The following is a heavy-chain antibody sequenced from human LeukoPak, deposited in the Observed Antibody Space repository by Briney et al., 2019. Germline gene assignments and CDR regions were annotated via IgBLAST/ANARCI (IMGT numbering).Heavy chain of an antibody. CDR2: INQGGSER. CDR1: GFTFRNYW. Sequence: GGSLRLSCAASGFTFRNYWMSWVRQAPGKGLEWVANINQGGSERYYVDSVKGRFTISRDNAKDSLYLQIISLRAEDTAVYYCARASATDTVDIWGQGTMVTVSS. D-gene: IGHD4-17*01. CDR3: ARASATDTVDI. V-gene: IGHV3-7*05. J-gene: IGHJ3*02.